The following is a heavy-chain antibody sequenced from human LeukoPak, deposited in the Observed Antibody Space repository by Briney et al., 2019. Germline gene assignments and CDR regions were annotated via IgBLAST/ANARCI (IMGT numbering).Heavy chain of an antibody. D-gene: IGHD6-13*01. V-gene: IGHV3-30*02. CDR3: AKGLHSSSWNDAFDI. J-gene: IGHJ3*02. CDR1: GFTFSSYG. CDR2: IRYDGSNK. Sequence: PGGSLRLSCAASGFTFSSYGMNWVRQAPGKGLEWVAFIRYDGSNKYYADSVKGRFTISRDNSEKMLYLQMNSLRAEDTALYYCAKGLHSSSWNDAFDIWGQGTMVTVSS.